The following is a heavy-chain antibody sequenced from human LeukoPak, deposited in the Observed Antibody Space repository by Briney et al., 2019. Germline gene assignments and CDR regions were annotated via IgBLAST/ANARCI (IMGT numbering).Heavy chain of an antibody. J-gene: IGHJ4*02. V-gene: IGHV4-59*01. D-gene: IGHD6-19*01. Sequence: MPSETLSLTCTVSGDSISGYYWSWVRQPPGKGLEWIGYIYYSGSTTYNPSLKSRVTISVDTSKNQFSLKLSSATAADTALYYCARGLSSHSSGWYYFDYWGQGTLVTVSS. CDR3: ARGLSSHSSGWYYFDY. CDR2: IYYSGST. CDR1: GDSISGYY.